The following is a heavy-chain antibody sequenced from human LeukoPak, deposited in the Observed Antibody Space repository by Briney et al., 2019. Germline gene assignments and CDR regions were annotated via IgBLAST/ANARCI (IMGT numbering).Heavy chain of an antibody. CDR2: IYSGGST. Sequence: PGGSLRLSCAASGFTVSSNYMSWVRQAPGKGLEGVSVIYSGGSTYYADSVKGRFTISRDNSKNTLYLQMNSLRAEDTAVYYCARVGDRSSSWYDPTSGAFDIWGQGTMVTVSS. CDR3: ARVGDRSSSWYDPTSGAFDI. J-gene: IGHJ3*02. CDR1: GFTVSSNY. V-gene: IGHV3-66*01. D-gene: IGHD6-13*01.